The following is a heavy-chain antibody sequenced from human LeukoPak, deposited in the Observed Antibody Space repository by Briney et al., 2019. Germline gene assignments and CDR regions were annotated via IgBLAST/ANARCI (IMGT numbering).Heavy chain of an antibody. CDR2: LYYTGGT. CDR3: ARGFGGRPKARPAEIDY. CDR1: GDSISCYY. V-gene: IGHV4-59*12. Sequence: SETLSLTCTGSGDSISCYYWNWIRQPPGKGLEYIGCLYYTGGTNYNPSLKSRVTISVDTSKNQFSLKLSSVTAADTAVYYCARGFGGRPKARPAEIDYWGQGTLVTVSS. J-gene: IGHJ4*02. D-gene: IGHD3-10*01.